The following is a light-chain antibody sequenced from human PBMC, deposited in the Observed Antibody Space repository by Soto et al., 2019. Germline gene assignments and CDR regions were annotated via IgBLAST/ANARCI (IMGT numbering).Light chain of an antibody. CDR3: QQYDNWPRGT. J-gene: IGKJ1*01. CDR1: QSISSN. Sequence: EIVMTQSPATLSVSPGERATLSCRASQSISSNLAWYQQKPGLAPRLLIYGASTRATGIPASFSGSGSGTEFTLTISSLQSEDFAVYYCQQYDNWPRGTFGQGTKVDIK. V-gene: IGKV3-15*01. CDR2: GAS.